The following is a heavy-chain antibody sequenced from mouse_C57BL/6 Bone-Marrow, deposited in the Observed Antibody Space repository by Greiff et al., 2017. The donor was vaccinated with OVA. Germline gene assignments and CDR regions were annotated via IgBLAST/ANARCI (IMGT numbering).Heavy chain of an antibody. D-gene: IGHD1-1*01. Sequence: DVHLVESGGDLVKPGGSLKLSCAASGFTFSSYGMSWVRQTPDKRLEWVATISRGGSYTYYPDSVKGRFTISRDNAKNTLYLQMSRLKSEDTAMYYCARQIYYYGSREAWFAYWGQGTLVTVSA. J-gene: IGHJ3*01. V-gene: IGHV5-6*01. CDR1: GFTFSSYG. CDR2: ISRGGSYT. CDR3: ARQIYYYGSREAWFAY.